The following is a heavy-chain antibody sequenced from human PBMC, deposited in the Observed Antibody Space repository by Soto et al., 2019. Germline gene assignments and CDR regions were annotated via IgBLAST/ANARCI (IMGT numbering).Heavy chain of an antibody. Sequence: GGSLRLSCAASGFTFSNAWMNWVRQAPGKGLEWVGRIKSKTDGGTTDYAAPVKGRFTISRDDSKNTLYLQMNSLKAEDTAVYYCARAAYNSGPGYWGQATLVTVSS. CDR1: GFTFSNAW. J-gene: IGHJ4*02. CDR3: ARAAYNSGPGY. D-gene: IGHD5-12*01. V-gene: IGHV3-15*07. CDR2: IKSKTDGGTT.